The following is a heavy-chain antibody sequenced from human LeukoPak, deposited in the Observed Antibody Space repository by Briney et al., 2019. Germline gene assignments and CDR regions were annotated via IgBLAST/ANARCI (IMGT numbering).Heavy chain of an antibody. CDR1: GGSISSGGYY. Sequence: SETLSLTFTVSGGSISSGGYYWSWIRQPPGKGLEWIGYIYHSGSTYYNPSLKNRVTISVDRSKNQFSLKLSSVTAADTAVYYCARANPRSSWYYFDYWGQGTLVTVSS. V-gene: IGHV4-30-2*01. D-gene: IGHD6-13*01. J-gene: IGHJ4*02. CDR3: ARANPRSSWYYFDY. CDR2: IYHSGST.